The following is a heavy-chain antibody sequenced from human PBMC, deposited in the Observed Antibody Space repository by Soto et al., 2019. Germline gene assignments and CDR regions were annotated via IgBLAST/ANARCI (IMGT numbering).Heavy chain of an antibody. CDR3: ASINGDYRMTFDC. CDR2: ITSGGVGT. Sequence: GGSLRLSCAASGFTFSNCAMSWVRQAPGKGLEWVSAITSGGVGTYYADSVKGRFTISRYNSKSTLYLQMNSLRAEDTAVYYCASINGDYRMTFDCWGQGTLVTVSS. V-gene: IGHV3-23*01. D-gene: IGHD4-17*01. CDR1: GFTFSNCA. J-gene: IGHJ4*02.